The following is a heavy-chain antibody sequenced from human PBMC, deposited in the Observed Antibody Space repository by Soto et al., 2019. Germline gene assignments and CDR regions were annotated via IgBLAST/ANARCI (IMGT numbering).Heavy chain of an antibody. CDR2: INPDSGAT. Sequence: HEHLVQSGAEVKRPGASLKVSCKASGYSFTGYYIHWVRQAPGQGLEWMGWINPDSGATNYAQNFQARVPLTSDTSISTASMDLTSLTSDDTAVYYCARGDYGTGGYPFPYFDYWGQGTLVIVSS. CDR3: ARGDYGTGGYPFPYFDY. D-gene: IGHD2-8*02. V-gene: IGHV1-2*02. CDR1: GYSFTGYY. J-gene: IGHJ4*02.